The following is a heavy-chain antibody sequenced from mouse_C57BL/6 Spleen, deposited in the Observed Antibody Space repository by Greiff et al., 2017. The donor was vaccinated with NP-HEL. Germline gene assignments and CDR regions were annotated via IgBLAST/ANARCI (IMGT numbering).Heavy chain of an antibody. Sequence: QVQLQQSGAELVKPGASVKLSCKASGYTFTEYTIHWVKQRSGQGLEWIGWFYPGSGSIKYNEKFKDKATLTADKSSSTVYMELSRLTSEDSAVYFCARHEGEYYYGSSPAWFAYWGQGTLVTVSA. V-gene: IGHV1-62-2*01. CDR2: FYPGSGSI. D-gene: IGHD1-1*01. J-gene: IGHJ3*01. CDR1: GYTFTEYT. CDR3: ARHEGEYYYGSSPAWFAY.